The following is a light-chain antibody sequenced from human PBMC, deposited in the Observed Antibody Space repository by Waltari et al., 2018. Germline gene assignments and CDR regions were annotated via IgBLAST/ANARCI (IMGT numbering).Light chain of an antibody. CDR2: AAS. J-gene: IGKJ5*01. V-gene: IGKV1-9*01. CDR1: QGISSY. Sequence: DIELTLSPSFLSASVGQRVTITCRASQGISSYLAWYQQKPGKAPKLLIYAASTLQGGVPSRFSGSGFGTEFTLTVSSLQPEDFATYYCQQVHSFPIAFGQGTRLEIK. CDR3: QQVHSFPIA.